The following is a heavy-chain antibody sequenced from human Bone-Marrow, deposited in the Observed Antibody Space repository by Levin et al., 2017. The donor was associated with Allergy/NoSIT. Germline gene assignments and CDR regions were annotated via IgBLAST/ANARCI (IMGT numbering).Heavy chain of an antibody. D-gene: IGHD5-18*01. CDR2: ISYDGSNK. CDR3: AKGGYSYGGYYYYGMDV. Sequence: GGSLRLSCAASGFTFSSYGMHWVRQAPGKGLEWVAVISYDGSNKYYADSVKGRFTISRDNSKNTLYLQMNSLRAEDTAVYYCAKGGYSYGGYYYYGMDVWGQGTTVTVSS. V-gene: IGHV3-30*18. J-gene: IGHJ6*02. CDR1: GFTFSSYG.